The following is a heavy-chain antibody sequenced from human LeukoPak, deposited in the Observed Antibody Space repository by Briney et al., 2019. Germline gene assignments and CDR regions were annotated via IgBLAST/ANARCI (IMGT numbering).Heavy chain of an antibody. V-gene: IGHV1-69*01. J-gene: IGHJ4*02. Sequence: SVKVSCKASGGTFSSYAISWVRQAPGQGLEWMGGIIPIFGTANYAQTFQGRVTITADESTSTAYMELSSLRSEDTAVYYCARVEDGYSYGATFDYWGQGTLVTVSS. CDR2: IIPIFGTA. D-gene: IGHD5-18*01. CDR1: GGTFSSYA. CDR3: ARVEDGYSYGATFDY.